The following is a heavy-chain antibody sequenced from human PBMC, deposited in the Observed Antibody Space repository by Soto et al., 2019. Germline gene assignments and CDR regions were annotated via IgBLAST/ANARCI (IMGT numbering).Heavy chain of an antibody. V-gene: IGHV3-33*01. CDR2: IWYDGSNK. Sequence: PGGSLRLSCAASGFTFNNYGMHWVRQAPGRGLEWVAVIWYDGSNKYYADSVKGRFTISRDNSKNTLYLQMNSLRAEDTAVYYCARSGYSYGYYYYYGMGVWGQGTTVTVSS. CDR1: GFTFNNYG. J-gene: IGHJ6*02. CDR3: ARSGYSYGYYYYYGMGV. D-gene: IGHD5-18*01.